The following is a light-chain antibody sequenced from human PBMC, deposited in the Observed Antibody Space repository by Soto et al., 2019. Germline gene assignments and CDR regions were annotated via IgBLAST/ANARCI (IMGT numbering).Light chain of an antibody. CDR3: CSYAGSSTYV. V-gene: IGLV2-23*02. Sequence: QSVLTQPASVSGSPGESITISCTGTSSVVGSYSLVSWYQQHPGKAPKLMIYEVNKRPSGVSNRFSGSKSGNTASLTISGLQGEDEADYYCCSYAGSSTYVFGTGTKVTVL. J-gene: IGLJ1*01. CDR2: EVN. CDR1: SSVVGSYSL.